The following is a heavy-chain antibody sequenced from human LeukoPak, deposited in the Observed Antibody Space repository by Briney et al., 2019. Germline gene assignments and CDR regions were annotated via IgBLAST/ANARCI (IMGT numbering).Heavy chain of an antibody. CDR3: AKDLRYSSGWYDHLSYFDY. J-gene: IGHJ4*02. V-gene: IGHV3-23*01. D-gene: IGHD6-19*01. CDR2: ISGSGGST. Sequence: GESLRLSCAASGFTFSTYAMSWVRQAPGKGLEWVSAISGSGGSTYYADSVKGRFTISRDNSKNTLYLQMNSLRAEDTAVYYCAKDLRYSSGWYDHLSYFDYWGQGTLVAVSS. CDR1: GFTFSTYA.